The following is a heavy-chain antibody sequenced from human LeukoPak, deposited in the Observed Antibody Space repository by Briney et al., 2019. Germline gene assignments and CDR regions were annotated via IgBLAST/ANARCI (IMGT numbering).Heavy chain of an antibody. Sequence: SGGSLRLSCAASGFTFRSYEMNWVRQAPGKGLEWVSYISSGGSTTYYADSVKGRFTISRDNAKNSLYLQMNNLRAEDTAVYYCARRQGSFDYWGQGTLVTVSS. V-gene: IGHV3-48*03. CDR1: GFTFRSYE. CDR3: ARRQGSFDY. CDR2: ISSGGSTT. J-gene: IGHJ4*02.